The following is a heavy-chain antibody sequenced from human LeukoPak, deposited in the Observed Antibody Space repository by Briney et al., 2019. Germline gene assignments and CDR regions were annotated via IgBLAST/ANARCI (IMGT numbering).Heavy chain of an antibody. CDR1: GGSFSGYY. CDR3: ARGRIAVAGTYYYYYYGMDV. V-gene: IGHV4-34*01. CDR2: INHSGST. Sequence: SETLSLTCAVYGGSFSGYYWSWIRQPPGKGLEWIGEINHSGSTNYNPSLKSRVTTSVDTSKNQFSLKLSSVTAADTAVYYCARGRIAVAGTYYYYYYGMDVWGKGTTVTVSS. J-gene: IGHJ6*04. D-gene: IGHD6-19*01.